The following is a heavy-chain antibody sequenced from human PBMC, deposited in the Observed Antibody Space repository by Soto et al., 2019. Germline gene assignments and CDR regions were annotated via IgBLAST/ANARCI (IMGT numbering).Heavy chain of an antibody. Sequence: PSETLSLTCSVSGGSISSYYWSWIRQPPGKGLEWIGYIYYSGSTNYNPSLKSRVTISVDTSKNQFSLKLSPVTAADTAVYYCARLGTTGTTAEFWGQGTMVTVSS. D-gene: IGHD1-1*01. CDR1: GGSISSYY. V-gene: IGHV4-59*01. CDR2: IYYSGST. CDR3: ARLGTTGTTAEF. J-gene: IGHJ3*01.